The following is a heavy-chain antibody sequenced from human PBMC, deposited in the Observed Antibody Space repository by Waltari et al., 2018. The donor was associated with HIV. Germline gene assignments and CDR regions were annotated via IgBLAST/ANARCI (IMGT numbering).Heavy chain of an antibody. CDR2: ISYSSSHK. D-gene: IGHD5-12*01. V-gene: IGHV3-21*01. CDR3: ARYGGYSGPTLDY. CDR1: GFTFSSYT. Sequence: EVQLVESGGGLVKPGGSLRLYCAAPGFTFSSYTMNWVRQAPGKGLEWVSSISYSSSHKYYADSLKGRFTISRDNAKNSLYLQMNSLRAEDTAVYYCARYGGYSGPTLDYWGQGTLVTVSS. J-gene: IGHJ4*02.